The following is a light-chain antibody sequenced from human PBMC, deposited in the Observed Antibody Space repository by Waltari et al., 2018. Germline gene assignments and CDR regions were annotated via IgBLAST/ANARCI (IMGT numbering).Light chain of an antibody. CDR2: DVS. Sequence: QSALTQPRSVSGSPGQSVTISCTGTSSDVGGYTYVSWYQQHPGKAPKLMIYDVSKRPSGVPDRFSGSKSGNTASLTISGLQAEDEADYYCCSYAGSHTFVIFGGGTKLTVL. V-gene: IGLV2-11*01. CDR1: SSDVGGYTY. J-gene: IGLJ2*01. CDR3: CSYAGSHTFVI.